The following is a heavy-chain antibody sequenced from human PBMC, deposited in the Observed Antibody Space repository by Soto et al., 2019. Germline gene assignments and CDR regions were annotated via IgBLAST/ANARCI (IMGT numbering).Heavy chain of an antibody. Sequence: QVQLVQSGAEVKKPGSSVKVSCKASGGTFSSYTISWVRQAPGQGLEWMGRIIPILGIANYAQKFQGRVTIPADKSTCTAYMELSSLRSEDTAVYYCAGEEYYYGSGAFFVYWGQGTLVTVSS. V-gene: IGHV1-69*02. D-gene: IGHD3-10*01. CDR3: AGEEYYYGSGAFFVY. CDR2: IIPILGIA. CDR1: GGTFSSYT. J-gene: IGHJ4*02.